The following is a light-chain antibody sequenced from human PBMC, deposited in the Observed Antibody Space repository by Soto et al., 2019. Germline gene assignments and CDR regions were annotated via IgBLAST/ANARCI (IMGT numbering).Light chain of an antibody. CDR3: ETWDSNTRV. V-gene: IGLV4-60*02. CDR1: SGHSTYI. J-gene: IGLJ3*02. CDR2: LEGRRRY. Sequence: QLVLTQSSSASASLGSSVKLTCTLSSGHSTYIIAWHQQQPGNAPRYLMNLEGRRRYKSRSGVPDRFSGSSSGADRYLTISSLQFEDEADYYCETWDSNTRVFGGGTKLTVL.